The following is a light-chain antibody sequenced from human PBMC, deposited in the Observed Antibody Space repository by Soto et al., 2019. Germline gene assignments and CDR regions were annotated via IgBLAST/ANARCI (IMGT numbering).Light chain of an antibody. CDR3: QSYDSSLSGSTV. Sequence: QSVLTQPPSVSGAPGQRVTISCTGSSSNIGAGYDVHWYQQLPGTAPKLLIYGTSNRPSGVPDRFSGSKSGTSASLAITGLQAEDEADYYCQSYDSSLSGSTVFGGGTKVTVL. CDR2: GTS. J-gene: IGLJ2*01. V-gene: IGLV1-40*01. CDR1: SSNIGAGYD.